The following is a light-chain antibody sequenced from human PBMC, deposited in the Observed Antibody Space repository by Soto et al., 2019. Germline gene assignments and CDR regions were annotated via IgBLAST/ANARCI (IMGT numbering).Light chain of an antibody. CDR1: QDISTL. CDR3: QQFYDYPLT. V-gene: IGKV1D-13*01. CDR2: DAS. J-gene: IGKJ4*01. Sequence: AIQLTQSPSSLSASVGDRVTITCRASQDISTLFAWYQQKPGKAPKLLIYDASSLESGVPSRFSGSGSGADSTLTISSLQHEDFETYYCQQFYDYPLTLGGGTKVDIK.